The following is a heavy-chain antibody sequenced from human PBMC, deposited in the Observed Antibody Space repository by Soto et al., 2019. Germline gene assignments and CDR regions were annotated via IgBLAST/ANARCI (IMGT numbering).Heavy chain of an antibody. J-gene: IGHJ4*02. CDR3: AKIGSSSSVSLPLVLLDH. CDR2: IPGSSIST. V-gene: IGHV3-23*01. CDR1: GFTFSSYA. D-gene: IGHD6-6*01. Sequence: EVQLLESGGGLVQPGGSLRLSCAASGFTFSSYAMSWVRQSPGKGLEWVSAIPGSSISTYYAGSVKGRFTISRDNSKNTLYLQMNSLSVEETAVYYCAKIGSSSSVSLPLVLLDHWGQGALVTVSS.